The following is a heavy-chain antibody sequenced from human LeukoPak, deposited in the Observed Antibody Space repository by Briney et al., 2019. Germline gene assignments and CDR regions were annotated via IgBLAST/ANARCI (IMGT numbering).Heavy chain of an antibody. CDR1: GGSISSYY. CDR3: AGSDSSGWYGYYFDY. J-gene: IGHJ4*02. D-gene: IGHD6-19*01. CDR2: IYYSGST. Sequence: PSETLSLTCTVSGGSISSYYWSWIRQPPGKGLEWGGYIYYSGSTNYNPSPKSRVTISVDPSTNQSSLKLSSVNAADTAVYSCAGSDSSGWYGYYFDYWGQGTLVTVSS. V-gene: IGHV4-59*01.